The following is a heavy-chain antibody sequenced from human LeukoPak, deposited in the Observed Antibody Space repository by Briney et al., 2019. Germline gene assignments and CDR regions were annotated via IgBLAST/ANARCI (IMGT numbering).Heavy chain of an antibody. CDR2: IYYDGGNK. CDR3: ARDRSELRYFDY. J-gene: IGHJ4*02. V-gene: IGHV3-33*01. Sequence: GRSLRLSCAASGFTFRNFGRHWVRQAPGKGLEWVAVIYYDGGNKYYIDSVKGRFTISRDNSKNTLYLQMNSLRAEDTAVYYCARDRSELRYFDYWGQGTLATVSS. D-gene: IGHD1-14*01. CDR1: GFTFRNFG.